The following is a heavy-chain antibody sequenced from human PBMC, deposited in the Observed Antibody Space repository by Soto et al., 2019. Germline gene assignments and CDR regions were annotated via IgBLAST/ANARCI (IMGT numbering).Heavy chain of an antibody. CDR1: GCSISGGCYY. V-gene: IGHV4-31*03. CDR2: IYYSGST. Sequence: QVQLQESGPGLVKPSQTLSLTCTVSGCSISGGCYYRSWSRQPPREVVGWIGYIYYSGSTYYNPSLKSRVTISVDTSKNQFSLKLSSVTAADTAVYYCARDPIDSYYYYGMDVWGQGTTVTVSS. CDR3: ARDPIDSYYYYGMDV. J-gene: IGHJ6*02.